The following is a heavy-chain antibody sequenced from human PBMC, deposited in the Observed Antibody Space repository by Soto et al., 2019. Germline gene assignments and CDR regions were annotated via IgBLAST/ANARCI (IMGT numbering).Heavy chain of an antibody. CDR1: GFTFSDYY. CDR3: ARYIAAAGSYGMDV. V-gene: IGHV3-11*01. CDR2: ISSSGGTT. D-gene: IGHD6-13*01. Sequence: PGGSLRLSCAASGFTFSDYYMSWIRQAPGKGLEWVSYISSSGGTTYYADSVKGRFTISRDNAKNSLFLQMNSLRAEDTAVYYCARYIAAAGSYGMDVWGQGTTVTVSS. J-gene: IGHJ6*02.